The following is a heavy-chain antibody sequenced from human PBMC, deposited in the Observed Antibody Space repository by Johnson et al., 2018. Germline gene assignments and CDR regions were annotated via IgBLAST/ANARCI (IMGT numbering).Heavy chain of an antibody. J-gene: IGHJ5*02. CDR1: GFTFSSYG. V-gene: IGHV3-74*02. CDR2: INRDGSST. Sequence: VQLVESGGGVVEPGRSLRLSCAASGFTFSSYGMHWVRQAPGKGLVWVSRINRDGSSTSYADSVKGRFTISRDNAKNSLYLQMNSPSDEATAVYYGSRGERQWLENWVDPGGQGTLVTVSS. CDR3: SRGERQWLENWVDP. D-gene: IGHD6-19*01.